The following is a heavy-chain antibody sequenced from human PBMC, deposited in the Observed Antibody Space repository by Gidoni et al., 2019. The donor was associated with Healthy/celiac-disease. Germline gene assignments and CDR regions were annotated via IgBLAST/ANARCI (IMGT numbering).Heavy chain of an antibody. CDR2: INPNSGGT. Sequence: QVQLVQSGAEVKKPGASVKVSCKASGYTFPGYYMHWVRQAPGQGLEWMGWINPNSGGTNYAQKFQGRVTMTRDTSISTAYMELSRLRSDDTAVYYCARDLVRSGVAGPAGYWGQGTLVTVSS. CDR3: ARDLVRSGVAGPAGY. CDR1: GYTFPGYY. J-gene: IGHJ4*02. V-gene: IGHV1-2*02. D-gene: IGHD3-3*01.